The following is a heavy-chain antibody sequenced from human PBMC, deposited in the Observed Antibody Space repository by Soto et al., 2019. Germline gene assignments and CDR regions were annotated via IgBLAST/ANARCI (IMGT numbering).Heavy chain of an antibody. CDR3: ARYGSGECNRGSCYSPFDY. J-gene: IGHJ4*02. CDR1: GGSISSGDYY. V-gene: IGHV4-30-4*01. Sequence: SETLSLTCTVSGGSISSGDYYWSWIRQPPGKGLEWIGYIYYSGSTYYNPSLRSRVTISVDTSKNQFSLKLSSVTAADTAVYYCARYGSGECNRGSCYSPFDYWGQGTLVTVSS. D-gene: IGHD2-15*01. CDR2: IYYSGST.